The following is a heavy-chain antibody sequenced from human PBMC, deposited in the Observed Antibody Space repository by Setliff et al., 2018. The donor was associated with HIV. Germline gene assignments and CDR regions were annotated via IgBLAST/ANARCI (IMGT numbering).Heavy chain of an antibody. V-gene: IGHV4-34*01. CDR1: GGSFSGYY. Sequence: SETLSLTCAVYGGSFSGYYWSWIRQPPGKGLAWIGEINHSGSTNYNPSLKSRVTISVDTSKNQFSLKLSSVTAADTAVYYCARDRYTWNYGKNYMDVWGKGTTVTVSS. J-gene: IGHJ6*03. CDR3: ARDRYTWNYGKNYMDV. CDR2: INHSGST. D-gene: IGHD1-7*01.